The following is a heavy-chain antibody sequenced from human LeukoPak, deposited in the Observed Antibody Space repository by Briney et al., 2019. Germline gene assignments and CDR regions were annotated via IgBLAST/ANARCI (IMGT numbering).Heavy chain of an antibody. D-gene: IGHD5-24*01. CDR2: ISGSGGST. Sequence: GGSLRLSCAASGFTFSSYAMSWVRQAPGKGLEWVSAISGSGGSTYYADSVKGRCTISRDNSKKTVYLQMNSLRTEDTAVYYCAKDRWLQGYFDYWGQGTLVTVSS. V-gene: IGHV3-23*01. J-gene: IGHJ4*02. CDR1: GFTFSSYA. CDR3: AKDRWLQGYFDY.